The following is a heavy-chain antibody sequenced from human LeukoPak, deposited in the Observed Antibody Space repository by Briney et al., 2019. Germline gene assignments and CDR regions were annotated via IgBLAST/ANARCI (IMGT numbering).Heavy chain of an antibody. D-gene: IGHD3-16*01. CDR1: GGTFSSYA. V-gene: IGHV1-69*13. J-gene: IGHJ4*02. Sequence: SVKVSCKASGGTFSSYAISWVRQAPGQGLEWMGGIIPIFGTANYAQKFQGRVTITADESTSTAYMELSSLRSEDTAVYYCAREGGRQLTTSLDYWGQGTLVTVSS. CDR3: AREGGRQLTTSLDY. CDR2: IIPIFGTA.